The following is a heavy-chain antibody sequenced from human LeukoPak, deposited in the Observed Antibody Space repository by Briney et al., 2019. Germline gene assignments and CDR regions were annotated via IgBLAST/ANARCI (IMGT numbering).Heavy chain of an antibody. V-gene: IGHV4-61*02. J-gene: IGHJ6*03. CDR2: IFTNGNT. CDR1: GGSFSSGSYF. D-gene: IGHD6-13*01. CDR3: ARGRSSSWYFDYYYMDV. Sequence: SQTLSLTCTVSGGSFSSGSYFWSWIRQPAGKGLEWIGRIFTNGNTNYNPSLKSRVTISADTSKNQFSLKLSSVTAADTAVYYCARGRSSSWYFDYYYMDVWGKGTTVTVSS.